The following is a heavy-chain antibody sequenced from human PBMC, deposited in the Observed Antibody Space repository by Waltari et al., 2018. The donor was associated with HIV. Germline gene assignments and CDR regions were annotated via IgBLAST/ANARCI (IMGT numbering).Heavy chain of an antibody. CDR2: IYYSGST. J-gene: IGHJ5*02. CDR1: GGPLTRGGYY. CDR3: AREGAQGSARIKGKSYNWFDP. D-gene: IGHD5-18*01. V-gene: IGHV4-31*03. Sequence: QVQLQESGPGLVKPSQTLSLTCTVSGGPLTRGGYYCSWTRQNPGKGLEWIGYIYYSGSTYYNPSLKSRVTISVDTSKNQFSLKLSSVTAADTAVYYCAREGAQGSARIKGKSYNWFDPWGQGTLVTVSS.